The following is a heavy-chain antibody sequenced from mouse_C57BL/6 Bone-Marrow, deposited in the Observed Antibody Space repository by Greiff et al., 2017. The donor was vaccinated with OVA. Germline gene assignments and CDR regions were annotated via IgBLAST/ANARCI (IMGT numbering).Heavy chain of an antibody. D-gene: IGHD4-1*01. CDR2: ISYDGSN. J-gene: IGHJ3*01. CDR3: ARGRTGTEAWFAY. Sequence: EVQLQQSGPGLVKPSQSLSLTCSVTGYSITSGYYWNWIRQFPGNKLEWMGYISYDGSNNYNPSLKNRISITRDTSKNQFFLKLNSVTTEDTATYYCARGRTGTEAWFAYWGQGTLVTVSA. V-gene: IGHV3-6*01. CDR1: GYSITSGYY.